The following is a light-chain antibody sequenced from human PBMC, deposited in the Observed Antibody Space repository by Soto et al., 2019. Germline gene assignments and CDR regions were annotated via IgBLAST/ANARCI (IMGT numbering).Light chain of an antibody. CDR3: SSYAGSNNYV. J-gene: IGLJ1*01. V-gene: IGLV2-8*01. CDR2: AVS. CDR1: SSDVGGYKY. Sequence: QSVLTQPPSASGSPGQSVTISCTGTSSDVGGYKYVSWYQQYPGKAPKLMIYAVSKRPSGVPDRFSGSKSSNTASLTVSGLQAEDEADYYCSSYAGSNNYVFGTGTKVTVL.